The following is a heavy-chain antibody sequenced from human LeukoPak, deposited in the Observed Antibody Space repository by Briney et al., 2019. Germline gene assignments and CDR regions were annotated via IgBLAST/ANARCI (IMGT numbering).Heavy chain of an antibody. D-gene: IGHD3-10*01. J-gene: IGHJ5*02. V-gene: IGHV3-23*01. CDR1: GFTFSSYA. CDR2: ISGSGGST. CDR3: AKRGVRGVTNNWFDP. Sequence: PGGSLRLSCAASGFTFSSYAMSWVRQAPGKGLEWVSAISGSGGSTYYADSVKGRFTISRDNSKNTLYLQTNSLRAEDTAVYYCAKRGVRGVTNNWFDPWGQGTLVTVSS.